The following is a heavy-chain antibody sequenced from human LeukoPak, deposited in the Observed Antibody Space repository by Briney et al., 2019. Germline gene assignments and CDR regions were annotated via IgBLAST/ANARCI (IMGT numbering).Heavy chain of an antibody. D-gene: IGHD3-10*01. CDR1: GFTFSSYW. J-gene: IGHJ4*02. Sequence: GGSLRLSCAASGFTFSSYWMSWVRQAPGKGLEWAANIKQDGSEKYYVDSVKGRFTISRDNAKNSLYLQMNSLRAGDTAVYYCASSALGSLDYWGQGTLVTVSS. V-gene: IGHV3-7*01. CDR3: ASSALGSLDY. CDR2: IKQDGSEK.